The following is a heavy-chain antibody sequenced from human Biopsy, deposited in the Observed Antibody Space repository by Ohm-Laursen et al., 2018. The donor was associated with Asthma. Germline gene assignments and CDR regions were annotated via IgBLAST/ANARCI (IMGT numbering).Heavy chain of an antibody. CDR1: GFAVSRDH. CDR3: ARDVDLRSVY. CDR2: IYSGGTS. D-gene: IGHD2-15*01. Sequence: GSLRLSCTASGFAVSRDHMFWVRQAPGKGLEWVSVIYSGGTSHTADSVRGRFTISRDYSKNTLYLQMHSLRAEDTAVYYCARDVDLRSVYWGQGTLVTVSS. J-gene: IGHJ4*02. V-gene: IGHV3-53*01.